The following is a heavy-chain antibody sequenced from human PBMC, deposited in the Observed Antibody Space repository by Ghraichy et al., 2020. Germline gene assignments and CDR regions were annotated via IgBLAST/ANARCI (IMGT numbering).Heavy chain of an antibody. Sequence: GGSLRLSCAASGFTFSSYAMSWVRQAPGKGLEWVSAISGSGGSTYYADSVKGRFTISRDNSKNTLYLQMNSLRAEDTAVYYCAKDISWRSSGPPGDFDYWGQGTLVTVSS. CDR1: GFTFSSYA. J-gene: IGHJ4*02. CDR3: AKDISWRSSGPPGDFDY. CDR2: ISGSGGST. D-gene: IGHD2-15*01. V-gene: IGHV3-23*01.